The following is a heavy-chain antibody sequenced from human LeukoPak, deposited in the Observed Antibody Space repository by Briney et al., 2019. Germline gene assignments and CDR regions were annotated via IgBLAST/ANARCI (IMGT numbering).Heavy chain of an antibody. J-gene: IGHJ6*02. Sequence: KASETLSLTCAVYGGSFSGYYWSWIRQPPGKGLEWIGEINHSGSTNYNPSLESRVTISVDTSKNQFSLKLSSVTAADTAVYYCARQDQPSYYYYYGMDVWGQGTTVTVSS. V-gene: IGHV4-34*01. CDR3: ARQDQPSYYYYYGMDV. CDR1: GGSFSGYY. CDR2: INHSGST.